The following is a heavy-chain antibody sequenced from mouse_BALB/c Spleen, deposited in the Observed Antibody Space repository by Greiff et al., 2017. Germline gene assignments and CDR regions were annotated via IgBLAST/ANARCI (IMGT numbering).Heavy chain of an antibody. CDR2: IRLKSNNYAT. V-gene: IGHV6-6*02. CDR1: GFTFSNYW. J-gene: IGHJ2*01. Sequence: EVMLVESGGGLVQPGGSMKLSCVASGFTFSNYWMNWVRQSPEKGLEWVAEIRLKSNNYATHYAESVKGRFTISRDDSKSSVYLQMNNLRAEDTGIYSCTMMITRPDYWGKGTTLPVAA. D-gene: IGHD2-4*01. CDR3: TMMITRPDY.